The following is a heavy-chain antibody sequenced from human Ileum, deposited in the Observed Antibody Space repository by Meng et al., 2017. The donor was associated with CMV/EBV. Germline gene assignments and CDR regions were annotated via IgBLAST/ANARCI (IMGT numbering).Heavy chain of an antibody. V-gene: IGHV3-23*01. J-gene: IGHJ3*01. Sequence: GGSLRLSCSASGFTFSGYGMSWVRQAPGKGLEWVSAIRDSGANTYYAGSVTGRFTISRDNSHNPLYLQMHSLRAEDTAVYYCARALGLGAVMPNYDAFDLWGQGTVVTVSS. CDR1: GFTFSGYG. D-gene: IGHD6-19*01. CDR3: ARALGLGAVMPNYDAFDL. CDR2: IRDSGANT.